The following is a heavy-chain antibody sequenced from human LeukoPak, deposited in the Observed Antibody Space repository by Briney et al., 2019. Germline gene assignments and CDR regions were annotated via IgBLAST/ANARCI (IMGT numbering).Heavy chain of an antibody. D-gene: IGHD3-22*01. V-gene: IGHV3-48*01. CDR2: ISSSSSTI. CDR3: ARTYYYDSSGYYLGSLFDY. Sequence: PGGSLRLSCAASGFTFSSYSMNWVRQAPGKGLEWVSYISSSSSTINYADSVKGRFTISRDNAKNSLYLQMNSLRAEDTAVYYCARTYYYDSSGYYLGSLFDYWGQGTLVTVSS. J-gene: IGHJ4*02. CDR1: GFTFSSYS.